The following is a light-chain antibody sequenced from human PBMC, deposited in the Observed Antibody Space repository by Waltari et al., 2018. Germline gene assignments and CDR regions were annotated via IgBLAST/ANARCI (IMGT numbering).Light chain of an antibody. CDR2: EVS. CDR3: SSYTSSSTHYV. Sequence: QSALTQPASVSGSPGQSTTISCTGTSSDVGGYNYVSWYQQHPGQAPKLWSYEVSNRPSGVSNRFSGSKSGNTASLTISGRQAEDEAHYYCSSYTSSSTHYVFGTGTKVTVL. J-gene: IGLJ1*01. CDR1: SSDVGGYNY. V-gene: IGLV2-14*01.